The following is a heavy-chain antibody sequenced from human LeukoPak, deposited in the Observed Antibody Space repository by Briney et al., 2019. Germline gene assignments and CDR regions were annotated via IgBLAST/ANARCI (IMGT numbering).Heavy chain of an antibody. D-gene: IGHD3-10*01. J-gene: IGHJ6*02. CDR3: ARLWFGETTYYGMDV. CDR1: GLTVSSNY. CDR2: IYSGGST. Sequence: QAGGSLRLSCAASGLTVSSNYMSWVRQAPGKGLEWVSVIYSGGSTYYADSVKGRFTISRDNSKNTLYLQMNSLRAEDTAVYYCARLWFGETTYYGMDVWGQGTTVTVSS. V-gene: IGHV3-53*01.